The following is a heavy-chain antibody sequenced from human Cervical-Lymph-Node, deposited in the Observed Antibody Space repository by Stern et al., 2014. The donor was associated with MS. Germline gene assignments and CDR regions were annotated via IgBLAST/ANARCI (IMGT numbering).Heavy chain of an antibody. D-gene: IGHD1-26*01. CDR2: ISGSGADT. Sequence: VQLVESGGGLVQPGGSLRLSCTASGLTFSRYGMSWVRQAPGQGLEWVSVISGSGADTYYGDSVKGRFTISRDNSKNTLYLRMNSLRAEDTAVYYCAKESGSYDYYYFGMGVWGQGTTVIVSS. CDR1: GLTFSRYG. V-gene: IGHV3-23*04. J-gene: IGHJ6*02. CDR3: AKESGSYDYYYFGMGV.